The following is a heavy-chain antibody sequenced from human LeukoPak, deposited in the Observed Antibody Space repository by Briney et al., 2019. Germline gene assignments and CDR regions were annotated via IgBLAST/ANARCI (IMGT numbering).Heavy chain of an antibody. D-gene: IGHD4-17*01. J-gene: IGHJ4*02. V-gene: IGHV4-34*01. Sequence: SETLSLTCAVYGESFRGYYWAWIRQPPGKGLEWIGEINHSGSTNYNPSINSRVTISVDTCKNQFSLKLSSVTAADTAVYYCGNNYGDDGGNWGQGTLVTVSS. CDR2: INHSGST. CDR1: GESFRGYY. CDR3: GNNYGDDGGN.